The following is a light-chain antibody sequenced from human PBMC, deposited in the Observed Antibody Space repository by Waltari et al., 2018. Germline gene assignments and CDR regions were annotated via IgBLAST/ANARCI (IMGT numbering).Light chain of an antibody. Sequence: DNVMTQSPDSLAVSLGERATINCRSSQSVLHSSNNKNYLAWFQQKPGQPPKLHIYWATIRGSGVPARIRGSGSGTDFTLSISSLQAEDVAVYYCHQYHSIPYTFGQGTKLEIK. J-gene: IGKJ2*01. CDR3: HQYHSIPYT. V-gene: IGKV4-1*01. CDR1: QSVLHSSNNKNY. CDR2: WAT.